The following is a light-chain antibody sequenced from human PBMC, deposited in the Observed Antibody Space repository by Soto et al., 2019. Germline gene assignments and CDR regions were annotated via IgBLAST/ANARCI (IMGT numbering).Light chain of an antibody. J-gene: IGKJ5*01. CDR2: GAS. CDR1: QSVSSN. CDR3: QQYNNWPPIT. V-gene: IGKV3-15*01. Sequence: EIVMTQSPATLPVSPGDRATLSCRASQSVSSNLAWYQQKPGQAPRLLIYGASTRATDIPARFSGSGSGTEFTLTISSLQSEDFAVYYCQQYNNWPPITFGQGTRLEIK.